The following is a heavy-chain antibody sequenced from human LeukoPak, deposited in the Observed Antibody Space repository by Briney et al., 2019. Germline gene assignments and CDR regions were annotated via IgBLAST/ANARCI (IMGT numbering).Heavy chain of an antibody. J-gene: IGHJ4*02. CDR3: AKGQYGGSYSPFDS. D-gene: IGHD1-26*01. V-gene: IGHV3-23*01. CDR1: GFTFDDYG. CDR2: ISNSGGST. Sequence: GGSLRLSCAASGFTFDDYGMSWVRQAPGKGLEWVSVISNSGGSTYYADSVKGRFTISRDNSKNTLYLRMNSLRAEDTAVYYCAKGQYGGSYSPFDSWGQGTLVSVSS.